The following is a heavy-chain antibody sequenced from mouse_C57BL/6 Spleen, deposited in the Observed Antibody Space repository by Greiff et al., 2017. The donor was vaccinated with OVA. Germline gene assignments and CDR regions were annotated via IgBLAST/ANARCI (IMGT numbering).Heavy chain of an antibody. CDR1: GYTFTSYG. CDR3: ARGDSSGPLFDY. V-gene: IGHV1-81*01. Sequence: VKLLESGAELARPGASVKLSCKASGYTFTSYGISWVKQRTGQGLEWIGEIYPRSGNTYYNEKFKGKATLTADKSSSTAYMELRSLTSEDSAVYFCARGDSSGPLFDYWGQGTTLTVSS. D-gene: IGHD3-2*02. J-gene: IGHJ2*01. CDR2: IYPRSGNT.